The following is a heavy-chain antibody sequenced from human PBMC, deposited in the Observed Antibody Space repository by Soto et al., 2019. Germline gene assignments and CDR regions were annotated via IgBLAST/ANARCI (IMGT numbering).Heavy chain of an antibody. J-gene: IGHJ6*02. V-gene: IGHV3-53*01. CDR1: GFTVSNNY. CDR3: GRYYDYRGGRSGGMVV. Sequence: DVQVVESGGGLIQPGGSLRLSCAASGFTVSNNYMSWVRQGPGKGLEWVSTIYRGDSTYYADSVKGRLTISRDNSKNTMYLLMNSLETEDSAVYDCGRYYDYRGGRSGGMVVWGQGTTDTVSS. CDR2: IYRGDST. D-gene: IGHD3-16*01.